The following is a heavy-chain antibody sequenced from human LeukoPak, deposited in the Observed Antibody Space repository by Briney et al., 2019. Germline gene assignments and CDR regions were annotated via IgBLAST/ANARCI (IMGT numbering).Heavy chain of an antibody. CDR3: ARTDGIVVVTASVAVFDP. J-gene: IGHJ5*02. CDR1: GYTFTGYY. V-gene: IGHV1-2*02. Sequence: ASVKVSCKASGYTFTGYYMHWVRQAPGQGLEWMGWINPNSGGTNYAQKFQGRVTMTRDTSISTAYMELSRLRSDDTAVYYCARTDGIVVVTASVAVFDPWGQGNLDTVSS. CDR2: INPNSGGT. D-gene: IGHD2-21*02.